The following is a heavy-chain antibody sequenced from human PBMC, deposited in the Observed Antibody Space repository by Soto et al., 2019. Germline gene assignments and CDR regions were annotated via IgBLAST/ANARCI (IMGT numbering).Heavy chain of an antibody. J-gene: IGHJ4*02. CDR3: ARGAYGSGSPSD. CDR1: GGSISSYY. CDR2: IYYSGST. D-gene: IGHD3-10*01. Sequence: QVQLQESGPGLVKTSETLSLTCTVSGGSISSYYWSWIRQPPGKGREWIGYIYYSGSTNYNPSRKSRVTISVDTSKNQFSLKLSSVTAADTAVYYCARGAYGSGSPSDWGQGTMVTVSS. V-gene: IGHV4-59*01.